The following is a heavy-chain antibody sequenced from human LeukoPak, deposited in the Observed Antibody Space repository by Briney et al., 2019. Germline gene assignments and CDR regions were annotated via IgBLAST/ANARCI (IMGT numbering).Heavy chain of an antibody. D-gene: IGHD2-2*02. J-gene: IGHJ4*02. CDR1: GFTFSSYA. V-gene: IGHV3-23*01. CDR3: AKVRSVGYCSSTSCYMGTLDY. Sequence: GGSLRLSCAASGFTFSSYAMSWVRQAPGKGLEWVSAISGSGGSTYYADSVKGRFTISRDNSKNTLYLQMNSLRAEDTAVYYCAKVRSVGYCSSTSCYMGTLDYWGQGTLVTVSS. CDR2: ISGSGGST.